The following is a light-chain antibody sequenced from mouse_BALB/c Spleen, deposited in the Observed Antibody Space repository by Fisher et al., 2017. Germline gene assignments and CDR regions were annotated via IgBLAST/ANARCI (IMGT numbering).Light chain of an antibody. Sequence: IVITQTPAIMSASPGEKVTMTCSASSSVSYMHWYQQKSGSSPKLWIYSISNLASGVPARFSGSGSGTSYSLTINSMEAEDAATYYCQQYSGYPYTFGGGTKLEIK. CDR2: SIS. V-gene: IGKV4-61*01. CDR1: SSVSY. J-gene: IGKJ2*01. CDR3: QQYSGYPYT.